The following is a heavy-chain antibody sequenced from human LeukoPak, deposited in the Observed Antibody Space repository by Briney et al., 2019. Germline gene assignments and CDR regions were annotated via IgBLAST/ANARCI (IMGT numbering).Heavy chain of an antibody. Sequence: PSETLSLTCTVSGGSISSSSYYWGWIRQPPGKGLQWIGSIYYSGSTYYNPSLKSRVTISVDTSKNQFSLKLSSVTAADTAVYYCARWAEYSSSSGRRNFDYWGQGTLVTVSS. CDR2: IYYSGST. J-gene: IGHJ4*02. CDR1: GGSISSSSYY. D-gene: IGHD6-6*01. V-gene: IGHV4-39*07. CDR3: ARWAEYSSSSGRRNFDY.